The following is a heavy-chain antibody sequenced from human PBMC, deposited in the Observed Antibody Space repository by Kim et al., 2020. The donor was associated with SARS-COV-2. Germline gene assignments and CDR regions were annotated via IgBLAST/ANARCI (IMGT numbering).Heavy chain of an antibody. V-gene: IGHV3-23*01. CDR2: ISGSGSTT. J-gene: IGHJ1*01. CDR1: GFTFTSHA. D-gene: IGHD3-16*02. CDR3: AKLQNYVWGSYHGQH. Sequence: GGSLRLSCVVSGFTFTSHAMSWVRQAPGKGLEGVSAISGSGSTTYYADSVQGRFTISRDNSQNTLYLQMNSLRAEDTAVYYCAKLQNYVWGSYHGQHW.